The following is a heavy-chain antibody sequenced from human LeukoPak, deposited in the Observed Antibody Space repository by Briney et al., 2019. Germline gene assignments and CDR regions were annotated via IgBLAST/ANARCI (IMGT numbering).Heavy chain of an antibody. D-gene: IGHD3-10*01. CDR3: AKARDYYGSGSYSPFDY. J-gene: IGHJ4*02. V-gene: IGHV3-30*18. Sequence: GGSLRLSCAASGFTFSSYGMHWVRQAPGKGLEWVAVISYDGSNKYYADSVKGRFTISRDNSKNTLYLQMNSLRAEDTAVYYCAKARDYYGSGSYSPFDYWGQGTLVTVSS. CDR2: ISYDGSNK. CDR1: GFTFSSYG.